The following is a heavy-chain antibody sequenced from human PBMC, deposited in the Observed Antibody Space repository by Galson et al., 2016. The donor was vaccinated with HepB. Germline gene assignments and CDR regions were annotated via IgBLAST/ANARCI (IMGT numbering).Heavy chain of an antibody. CDR1: GFTLSTYS. Sequence: SLRLSCAASGFTLSTYSMNWVRQAPGKGLEWVSFISDSTTTIYYAESVKGRFTISRDSARNTLYLQMNSLRAEDTAVYYCATSPSRGYWGQGTLVTVSS. J-gene: IGHJ4*02. CDR2: ISDSTTTI. V-gene: IGHV3-48*01. CDR3: ATSPSRGY. D-gene: IGHD2-2*01.